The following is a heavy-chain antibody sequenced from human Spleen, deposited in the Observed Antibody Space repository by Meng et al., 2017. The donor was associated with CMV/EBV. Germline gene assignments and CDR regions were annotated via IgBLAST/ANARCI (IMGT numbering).Heavy chain of an antibody. CDR3: ARDRVNWNYQFDY. CDR1: GFTFSSYN. J-gene: IGHJ4*02. V-gene: IGHV3-48*04. Sequence: GGSLRLSCAASGFTFSSYNMNWVRQAPGKGLEWVSYISSSSSTIFYADSVKGRFTISRDNAKNSLYLQMNSLRAEDTAVYYCARDRVNWNYQFDYWGQGTLVTVSS. CDR2: ISSSSSTI. D-gene: IGHD1-7*01.